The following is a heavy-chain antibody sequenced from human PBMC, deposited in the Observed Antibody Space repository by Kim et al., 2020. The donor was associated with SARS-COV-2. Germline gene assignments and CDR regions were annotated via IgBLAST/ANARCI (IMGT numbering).Heavy chain of an antibody. J-gene: IGHJ6*02. CDR2: VSRRGDFI. D-gene: IGHD2-15*01. CDR3: AKGSPETLHYSMDV. CDR1: GFTFSDCS. V-gene: IGHV3-23*01. Sequence: GGSLRLSCSASGFTFSDCSMAWVRQTPGKGLEWVASVSRRGDFIFYGDSVKGRFTISRDNSKNTLYLQMNSLRADDTAVYHCAKGSPETLHYSMDVWGQGTTVTVSS.